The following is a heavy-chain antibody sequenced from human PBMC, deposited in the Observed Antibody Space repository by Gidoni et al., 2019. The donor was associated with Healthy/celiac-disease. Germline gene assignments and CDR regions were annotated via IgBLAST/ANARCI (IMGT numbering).Heavy chain of an antibody. J-gene: IGHJ6*02. V-gene: IGHV3-48*03. CDR3: ARDAPYGDYDYYGMDV. Sequence: EVQLVESGGGLVQPGGSLRLSCAASGFTFSSYEMHWVRQAPGKGLEWVSYISSSGSTIYYADSVKGRFTISRDNAKNSLYLQMNSRRAEDTAVYYCARDAPYGDYDYYGMDVWGQGTTVPVSS. CDR1: GFTFSSYE. CDR2: ISSSGSTI. D-gene: IGHD4-17*01.